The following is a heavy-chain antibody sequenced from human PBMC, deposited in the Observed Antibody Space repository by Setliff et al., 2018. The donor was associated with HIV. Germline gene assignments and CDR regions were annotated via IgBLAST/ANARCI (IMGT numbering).Heavy chain of an antibody. CDR3: AMRPCSGGSCYWGIHDACDI. CDR1: GGSFRGYY. J-gene: IGHJ3*02. D-gene: IGHD2-15*01. CDR2: INHSGRT. V-gene: IGHV4-34*01. Sequence: SETLSLTCAVNGGSFRGYYWSWIRQPPGKGLEWIGEINHSGRTNYNPSLKSRAPISVDTSKNQFSLKLSSVTAAETAVYYCAMRPCSGGSCYWGIHDACDIWGQGTMVTVSS.